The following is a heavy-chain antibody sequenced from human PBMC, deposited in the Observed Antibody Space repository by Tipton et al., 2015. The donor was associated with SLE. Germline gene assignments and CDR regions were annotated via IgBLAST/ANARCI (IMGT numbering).Heavy chain of an antibody. D-gene: IGHD3-16*01. CDR2: IITSEGRT. V-gene: IGHV1-46*01. CDR1: GYTFTSYG. J-gene: IGHJ4*02. Sequence: QSGAEVKKPGASVKVSCKASGYTFTSYGISWVRQAPGQGLEWIGIIITSEGRTNYAQKFWGRVDMTRDMSTSTVYMDLDSPTSDDTAIYYCVREFVGGHFDYWGQGTLVTVSS. CDR3: VREFVGGHFDY.